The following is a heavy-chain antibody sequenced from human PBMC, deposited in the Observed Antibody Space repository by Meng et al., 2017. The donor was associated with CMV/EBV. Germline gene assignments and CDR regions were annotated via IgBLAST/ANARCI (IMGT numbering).Heavy chain of an antibody. CDR3: ARDFGRYCTNGVCYTRVDY. CDR2: ISSSGSTI. V-gene: IGHV3-48*03. J-gene: IGHJ4*02. D-gene: IGHD2-8*01. Sequence: GESLKISCAASGFTFSSYEMNWVRQAPGKGLEWVSYISSSGSTIYYADSVKGRFTISRNNAKNSLYLQMNSLRAEDTAVYYCARDFGRYCTNGVCYTRVDYWGQGTLVTVSS. CDR1: GFTFSSYE.